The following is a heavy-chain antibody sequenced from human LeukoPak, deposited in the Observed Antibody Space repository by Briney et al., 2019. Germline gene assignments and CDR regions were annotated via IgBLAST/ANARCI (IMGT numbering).Heavy chain of an antibody. CDR1: GGSISRYS. CDR3: ARGNSGSYYGFDY. J-gene: IGHJ4*02. V-gene: IGHV4-59*01. D-gene: IGHD1-26*01. CDR2: IYYTGST. Sequence: PSQTMSLTSTVSGGSISRYSGSWIRQPPGKGLEWIGYIYYTGSTNYNPSLKSRVTISVDTSKNQFSLKLSSVTAADTAVYYCARGNSGSYYGFDYWGQGTLVTVSS.